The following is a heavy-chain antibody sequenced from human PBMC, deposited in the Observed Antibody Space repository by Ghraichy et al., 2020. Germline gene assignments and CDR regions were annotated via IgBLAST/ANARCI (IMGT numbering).Heavy chain of an antibody. CDR1: GITFSTYS. V-gene: IGHV3-48*01. Sequence: GGSLRLSCAASGITFSTYSMNWVRQAPGMGLEWVAYISSSSSSIYYAESVRGRCTISRDNGKSSLYLQMNSLRAEDTAGYYCAGDGSYGTYYYDSSGYSTNYYFDYWGQGPPVIASP. CDR2: ISSSSSSI. D-gene: IGHD3-22*01. J-gene: IGHJ4*02. CDR3: AGDGSYGTYYYDSSGYSTNYYFDY.